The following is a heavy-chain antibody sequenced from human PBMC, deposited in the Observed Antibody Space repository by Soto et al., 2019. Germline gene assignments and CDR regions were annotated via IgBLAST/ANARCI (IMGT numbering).Heavy chain of an antibody. V-gene: IGHV2-5*02. CDR1: GFSLSTSGVG. Sequence: SGPTLVNPTQTLTLTCTFSGFSLSTSGVGVGWIRQPPGKALEWLALIYWDDDKRYSPSLKSRLTITKDTSNNQVVLTMTNMDPVDTASYYCARRYCSSTSCYNWFDPWGQGTLVTVSS. CDR2: IYWDDDK. CDR3: ARRYCSSTSCYNWFDP. D-gene: IGHD2-2*01. J-gene: IGHJ5*02.